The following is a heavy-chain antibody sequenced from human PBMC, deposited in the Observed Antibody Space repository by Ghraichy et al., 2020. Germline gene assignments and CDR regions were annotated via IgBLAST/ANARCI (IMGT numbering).Heavy chain of an antibody. CDR2: ISFDGKKR. D-gene: IGHD3-22*01. CDR1: GFTFRSFG. CDR3: ARGRPYDDSSFAH. J-gene: IGHJ4*02. V-gene: IGHV3-33*05. Sequence: GGSLRLSCTATGFTFRSFGFFWVRQAPGKGLEWVSLISFDGKKRIYADSVKGRFTISRDNSKNTVFLQMSSLRVDDTAVYYCARGRPYDDSSFAHWGQGTLVSVSS.